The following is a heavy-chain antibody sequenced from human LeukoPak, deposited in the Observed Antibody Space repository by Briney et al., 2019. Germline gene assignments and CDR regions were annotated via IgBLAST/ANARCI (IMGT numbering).Heavy chain of an antibody. V-gene: IGHV4-34*01. CDR3: AAVAYCGGDCYSMDY. CDR2: INHSGST. J-gene: IGHJ4*02. D-gene: IGHD2-21*02. Sequence: SETLSLTCAVYGGPFSGYYWSWIRQPPGKGLEWIGEINHSGSTNYNPSLKSRVTIPVDTSKNQFSLKLSSVTAADTAVYYCAAVAYCGGDCYSMDYWGQGTLVTVSS. CDR1: GGPFSGYY.